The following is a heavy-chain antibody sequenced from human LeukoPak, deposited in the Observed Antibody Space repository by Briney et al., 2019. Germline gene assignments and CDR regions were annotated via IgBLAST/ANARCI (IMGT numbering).Heavy chain of an antibody. J-gene: IGHJ5*02. D-gene: IGHD2-15*01. CDR3: ARLYCSAGTCYFNWFDP. CDR2: IYYSGST. Sequence: SETLSLTCIVSGGSIISSGHYWAWIRQPPGKGLEWIGYIYYSGSTKYNPSLKSRVTISVDTSKNQFSLKLSSVTAADTAVYYCARLYCSAGTCYFNWFDPWGQGTLVTVSS. V-gene: IGHV4-61*05. CDR1: GGSIISSGHY.